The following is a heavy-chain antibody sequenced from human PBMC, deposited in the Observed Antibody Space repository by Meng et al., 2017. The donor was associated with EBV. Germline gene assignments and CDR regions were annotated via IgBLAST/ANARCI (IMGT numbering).Heavy chain of an antibody. CDR3: ARPFPSIVSPRLDPFGD. V-gene: IGHV4-39*01. D-gene: IGHD5/OR15-5a*01. Sequence: QLQLQESGPGQVXXXXXLXLTXTXSGDSISSFYYWAWLRQPPGRGLEWIGSAHYSGRTYYSPSLRSRVTVSIDTSKNQFSLRLTSVTAADTALYYCARPFPSIVSPRLDPFGDWGQGALVTVSS. CDR1: GDSISSFYY. CDR2: AHYSGRT. J-gene: IGHJ4*02.